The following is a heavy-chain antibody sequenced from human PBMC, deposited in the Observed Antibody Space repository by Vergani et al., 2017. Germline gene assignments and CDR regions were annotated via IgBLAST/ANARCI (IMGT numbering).Heavy chain of an antibody. V-gene: IGHV3-21*06. CDR3: ARDCTSGGCPDNYGMDV. CDR1: GFTFSDFS. CDR2: IGSSGPYI. D-gene: IGHD2-8*01. Sequence: VQLVESGGGLVQSGGSLRLSCAASGFTFSDFSMSWVRQAPGKGLEWVAFIGSSGPYINYADSVKGRFIISRDNTNNSLFLQLRSLRAEDAAVYYCARDCTSGGCPDNYGMDVWGQGATVTVSS. J-gene: IGHJ6*02.